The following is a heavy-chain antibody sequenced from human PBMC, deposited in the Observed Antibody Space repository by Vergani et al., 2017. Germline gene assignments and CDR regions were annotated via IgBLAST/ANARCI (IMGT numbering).Heavy chain of an antibody. CDR3: ARGGVLTGYYTDY. D-gene: IGHD3-9*01. V-gene: IGHV4-31*03. Sequence: QVQLQESGPGLVKPSQTLSLTCTVSGGSISSGGYYWSWIRQHPGKGLEWIGYIYYSGSTYYNPSLKSRVTISVDTSKNQFSLKLSSLTAADTAVYYCARGGVLTGYYTDYWGQGTLVTVSS. J-gene: IGHJ4*02. CDR1: GGSISSGGYY. CDR2: IYYSGST.